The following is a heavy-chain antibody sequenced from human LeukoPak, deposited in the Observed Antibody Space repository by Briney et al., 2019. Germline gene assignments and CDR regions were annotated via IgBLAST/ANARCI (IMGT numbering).Heavy chain of an antibody. V-gene: IGHV3-21*01. CDR2: ISSWNDYI. CDR3: ARDGGYCVKGVCYFDY. D-gene: IGHD2-15*01. Sequence: KTGGSLRLSCAASGFTFSSYSMNWVRQAPGKGLEWVSSISSWNDYIYYADSVKGRFAISRDNAKNSLYLQMNSLRVEDTATYYCARDGGYCVKGVCYFDYWGQGTLVTVSS. J-gene: IGHJ4*02. CDR1: GFTFSSYS.